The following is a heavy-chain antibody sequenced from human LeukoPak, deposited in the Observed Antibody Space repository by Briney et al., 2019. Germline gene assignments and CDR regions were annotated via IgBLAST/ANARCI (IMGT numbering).Heavy chain of an antibody. Sequence: GGSVRLSCAASGFTSNSYAMNWVRQAPGKGLEWVSSISSNGDFIHYADSMKGRFTISRDNAKSTLFLQIHTLRAEDTAVFYCARGKYFFDSWGQGTLVTVSS. CDR2: ISSNGDFI. V-gene: IGHV3-21*06. CDR3: ARGKYFFDS. J-gene: IGHJ4*02. CDR1: GFTSNSYA.